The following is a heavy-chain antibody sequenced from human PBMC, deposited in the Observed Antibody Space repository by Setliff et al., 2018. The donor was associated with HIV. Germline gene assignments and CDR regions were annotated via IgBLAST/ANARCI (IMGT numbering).Heavy chain of an antibody. Sequence: ASVKVSCKASGYTFTSHYIHWVRQAPGQGLEWMGWISAYNGNTNYAQKIQGRVTMTTDTFTNTAYTEVRTLRSDDTAVYYCARGISRDSSGYYRDEYFQHWGQGTLVTVSS. CDR2: ISAYNGNT. J-gene: IGHJ1*01. D-gene: IGHD3-22*01. V-gene: IGHV1-18*04. CDR1: GYTFTSHY. CDR3: ARGISRDSSGYYRDEYFQH.